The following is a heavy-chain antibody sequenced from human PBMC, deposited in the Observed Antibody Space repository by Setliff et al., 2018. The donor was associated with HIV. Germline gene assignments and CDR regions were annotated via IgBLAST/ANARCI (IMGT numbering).Heavy chain of an antibody. V-gene: IGHV4-34*01. Sequence: SETLSLTCAVSGGTFSLHYYTWIRQSPLRGLDWIGGINQSGGTRYNPSLESRVTMSLDSSSKQFSLRLISVTAADTAVYYCARQNGGQPYHFDYWGQGVLVTVSS. CDR1: GGTFSLHY. J-gene: IGHJ4*02. CDR3: ARQNGGQPYHFDY. CDR2: INQSGGT. D-gene: IGHD4-17*01.